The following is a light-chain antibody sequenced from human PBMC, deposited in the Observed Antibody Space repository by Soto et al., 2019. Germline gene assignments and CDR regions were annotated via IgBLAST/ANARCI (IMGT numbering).Light chain of an antibody. V-gene: IGKV1-5*03. J-gene: IGKJ2*01. CDR1: QSISSW. Sequence: DIQMTQSPSTLSASVGERVTISCRASQSISSWLAWYQQKPGKAPKLLIYKASSLESGVPSRFSGSGSGTEFTLTISSLQPDDFATYYFQQYNSYYTFGQGTKLEIK. CDR3: QQYNSYYT. CDR2: KAS.